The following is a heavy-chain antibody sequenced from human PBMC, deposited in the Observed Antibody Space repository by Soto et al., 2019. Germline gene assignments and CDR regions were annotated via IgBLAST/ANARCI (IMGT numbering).Heavy chain of an antibody. CDR3: ARIPIAVAGPFDY. Sequence: SETLSLTCTVSGGSISNYYWSWIRQPPEKGLEWIGYIYYTGSTNYNPSLKSRVTMSVTSKNQFSLKLSSVTAADTAVYYCARIPIAVAGPFDYWGQGTLVTVSS. CDR1: GGSISNYY. J-gene: IGHJ4*02. V-gene: IGHV4-59*01. D-gene: IGHD6-19*01. CDR2: IYYTGST.